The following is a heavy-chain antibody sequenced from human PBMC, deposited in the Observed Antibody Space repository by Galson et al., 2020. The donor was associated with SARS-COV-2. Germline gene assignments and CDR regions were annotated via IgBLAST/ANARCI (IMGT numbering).Heavy chain of an antibody. V-gene: IGHV4-39*07. D-gene: IGHD2-2*01. CDR2: IYFSGST. CDR1: GGSISSTSYY. CDR3: ARDLHHSSTYYFDY. Sequence: SETLSLTCTVSGGSISSTSYYWGWIRQPPGKGLEWIGSIYFSGSTYYNPSLKSRVTISLDTSENQFSLKLSSVTAADTAVYYCARDLHHSSTYYFDYWAQGALVTVSS. J-gene: IGHJ4*02.